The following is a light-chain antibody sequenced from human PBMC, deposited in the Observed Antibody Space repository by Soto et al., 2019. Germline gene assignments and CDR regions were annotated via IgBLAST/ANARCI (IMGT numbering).Light chain of an antibody. CDR3: QQYGSSPPRT. CDR2: DAS. V-gene: IGKV3-11*01. Sequence: EIVLTQSPATLSLYPGERATLSCRASQSVSGYLAWYQQKPGQAPRLLINDASNRATGTPARFSGSGSGTDFTLTISSLEPEDFAVYYCQQYGSSPPRTFGQGTKVDIK. J-gene: IGKJ1*01. CDR1: QSVSGY.